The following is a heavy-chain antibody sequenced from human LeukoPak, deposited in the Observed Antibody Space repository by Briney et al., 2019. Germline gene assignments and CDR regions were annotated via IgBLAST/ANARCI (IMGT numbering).Heavy chain of an antibody. V-gene: IGHV1-18*01. D-gene: IGHD1-26*01. Sequence: ASVKVSCKASGYTFTNYGISWVRQAPGQGLEWMGWISTNSDIRTYAQTLQGRFNMTTDTATTTAYMELNNLTFDDTAVYYCAGDWDAMNNCFDPWGQGTPVTVSS. CDR1: GYTFTNYG. CDR3: AGDWDAMNNCFDP. CDR2: ISTNSDIR. J-gene: IGHJ5*02.